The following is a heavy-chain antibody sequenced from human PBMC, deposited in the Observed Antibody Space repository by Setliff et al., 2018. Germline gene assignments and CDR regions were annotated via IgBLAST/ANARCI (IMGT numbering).Heavy chain of an antibody. CDR1: GGSVSSGGYL. J-gene: IGHJ4*02. D-gene: IGHD7-27*01. CDR2: NYDTGNT. Sequence: PSETLSLTCTVSGGSVSSGGYLWSWIRQPPGKGLEWIGYNYDTGNTIINPSLKSRLTISVDRTKNQFSLKLSSVTAADTAVYYRARDFWGSLDYWGQGTLVTVSS. CDR3: ARDFWGSLDY. V-gene: IGHV4-61*08.